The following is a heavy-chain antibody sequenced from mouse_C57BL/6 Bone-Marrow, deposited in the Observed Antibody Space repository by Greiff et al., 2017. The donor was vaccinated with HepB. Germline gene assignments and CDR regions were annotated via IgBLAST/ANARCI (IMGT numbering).Heavy chain of an antibody. D-gene: IGHD1-1*01. CDR3: ARVYGSPNYFDY. CDR1: GYTFTSYT. J-gene: IGHJ2*01. Sequence: VKLVESGAELARPGASVKMSCKASGYTFTSYTMHWVKQRPGQGLEWIGYINPSSGYTKYNQKSKDKATLTADKSSSTAYMQLSSLTYEDSAVYYCARVYGSPNYFDYWGQGTTLTVSS. CDR2: INPSSGYT. V-gene: IGHV1-4*01.